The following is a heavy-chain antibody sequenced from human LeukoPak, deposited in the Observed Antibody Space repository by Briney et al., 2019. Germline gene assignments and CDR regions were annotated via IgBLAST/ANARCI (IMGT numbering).Heavy chain of an antibody. J-gene: IGHJ4*02. CDR1: GGSFSGYY. CDR3: ARGGKQQLSAYFDY. Sequence: SEPLSLTCAVYGGSFSGYYWSWIRQPPGKGLEWIGEINHSGSTNYNPSLKSRVTIAGDTSKNQFSLKLSSVTAADTPVYYCARGGKQQLSAYFDYWGQGTLVTVSS. CDR2: INHSGST. D-gene: IGHD6-13*01. V-gene: IGHV4-34*01.